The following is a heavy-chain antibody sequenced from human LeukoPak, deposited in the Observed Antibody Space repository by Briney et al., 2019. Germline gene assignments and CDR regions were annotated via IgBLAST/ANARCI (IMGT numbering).Heavy chain of an antibody. CDR3: AKDQEAAYDFWSPFGSDAFDI. CDR2: INLDGRTT. V-gene: IGHV3-74*01. D-gene: IGHD3-3*01. Sequence: GGSLRLSCAASGFTFSTYWMHWVRQAPGKGLVWVSRINLDGRTTNYADSVKGRFTISRDNSKNTLYLQMNSLRAEDTAVYYCAKDQEAAYDFWSPFGSDAFDIWGQGTMVTVSS. CDR1: GFTFSTYW. J-gene: IGHJ3*02.